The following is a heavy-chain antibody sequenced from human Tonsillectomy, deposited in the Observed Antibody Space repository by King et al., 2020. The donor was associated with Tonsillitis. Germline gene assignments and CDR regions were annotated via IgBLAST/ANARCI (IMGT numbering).Heavy chain of an antibody. CDR2: TYYRSKWYN. Sequence: VQLQQSGPGLVQPSQTLSLTCGISGDTVSSNSAAWNWIRRSPSRGLEWLGRTYYRSKWYNDYALSVQSRITINPDTSKNQFSLQLNSVTPEDTAVYYCTRDYYDSGTYYYGMDVWGQGTTVTVSS. CDR1: GDTVSSNSAA. CDR3: TRDYYDSGTYYYGMDV. D-gene: IGHD3-10*01. J-gene: IGHJ6*02. V-gene: IGHV6-1*01.